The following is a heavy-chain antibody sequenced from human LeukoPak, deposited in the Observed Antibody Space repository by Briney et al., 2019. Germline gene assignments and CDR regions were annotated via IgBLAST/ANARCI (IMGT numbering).Heavy chain of an antibody. CDR3: ARSRRYFDWLIPDY. Sequence: ASVKVSCTASGYTFTGYYMHWVRQAPGQGLEWMGWINPNSGGTNYAQKFQGRVTMTRDTSISTAYMELSRLRSDDTAVYYCARSRRYFDWLIPDYWGQGTLVTVSS. D-gene: IGHD3-9*01. CDR2: INPNSGGT. V-gene: IGHV1-2*02. CDR1: GYTFTGYY. J-gene: IGHJ4*02.